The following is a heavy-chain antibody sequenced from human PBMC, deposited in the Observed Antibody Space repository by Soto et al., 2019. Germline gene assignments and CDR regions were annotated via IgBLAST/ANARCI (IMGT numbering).Heavy chain of an antibody. CDR3: AHRILRTVFGLVTTTAIYFDF. CDR2: IYWDDDK. V-gene: IGHV2-5*02. J-gene: IGHJ4*02. Sequence: QITLNESGPTVVKPAETLTLTCTFSGFSLTTSGVGVGWIRQSPGKAPEWLALIYWDDDKRYSASLKSRLTITNDTSKNKVVLTMASVDPADTATYYCAHRILRTVFGLVTTTAIYFDFWGQGTQVFVSS. D-gene: IGHD3-3*01. CDR1: GFSLTTSGVG.